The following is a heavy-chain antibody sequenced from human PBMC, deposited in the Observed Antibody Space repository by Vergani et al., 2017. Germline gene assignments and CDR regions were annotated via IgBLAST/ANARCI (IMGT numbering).Heavy chain of an antibody. CDR2: INWNSDSI. CDR3: VKDIAASGNYWYFDL. D-gene: IGHD6-13*01. J-gene: IGHJ2*01. CDR1: GFTFDDYA. Sequence: EVQLVESGGGLVQPGRSLRLSCAASGFTFDDYAMHWVRQAQGKGLEWVSGINWNSDSIAYADSVKGRVTISRDNAKNSLYLQMNSLRAEDTALYYCVKDIAASGNYWYFDLWGRGTLVTVSS. V-gene: IGHV3-9*01.